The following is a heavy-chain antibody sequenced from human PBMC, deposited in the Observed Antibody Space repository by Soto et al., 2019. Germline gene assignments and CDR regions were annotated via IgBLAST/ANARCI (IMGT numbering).Heavy chain of an antibody. CDR3: AFSSSSSDYYGMDV. V-gene: IGHV1-2*04. J-gene: IGHJ6*02. D-gene: IGHD6-6*01. CDR1: GYTFTGYY. Sequence: QVQLVQSGAEVKKPGASVKVSCKASGYTFTGYYMHWVRQAPGQGLEWMGWINPNSGGTNYAQKYQGWVTMTRDTSISTAYMELSRLRSDDTAVYYCAFSSSSSDYYGMDVWGQGTTVTVSS. CDR2: INPNSGGT.